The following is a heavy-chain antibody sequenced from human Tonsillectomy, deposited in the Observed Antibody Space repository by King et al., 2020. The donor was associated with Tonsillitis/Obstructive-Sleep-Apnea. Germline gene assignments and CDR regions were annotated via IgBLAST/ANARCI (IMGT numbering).Heavy chain of an antibody. D-gene: IGHD6-13*01. CDR3: ARRRWYGPDS. Sequence: QVQLQQWGAGLLKPSETLSLTCAVYGGSFSGYYWSWIRQPPGKGMEWIGEINQSGSADYNPSLKSRVTISVDPSKNQFSLNLSSVTAADTAVYYCARRRWYGPDSGGQGTLVTVSS. CDR2: INQSGSA. CDR1: GGSFSGYY. J-gene: IGHJ4*02. V-gene: IGHV4-34*01.